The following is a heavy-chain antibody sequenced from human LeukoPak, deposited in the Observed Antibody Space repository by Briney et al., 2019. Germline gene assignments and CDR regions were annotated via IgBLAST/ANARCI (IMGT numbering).Heavy chain of an antibody. Sequence: KPSETLSLTRTVSGGSISSYYWNWIRQPAGKGLEWIGRIYTNGGASYNPSLKSRVTISIDASKNQFSLKLSSVTAADTAVYYCAREPPGYWGQGILVTVSS. J-gene: IGHJ4*02. V-gene: IGHV4-4*07. CDR2: IYTNGGA. CDR1: GGSISSYY. CDR3: AREPPGY.